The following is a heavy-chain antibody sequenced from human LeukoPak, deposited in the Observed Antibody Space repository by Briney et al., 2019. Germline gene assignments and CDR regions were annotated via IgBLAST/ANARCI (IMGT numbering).Heavy chain of an antibody. CDR2: IKTDGSDK. D-gene: IGHD7-27*01. CDR3: VTETNWGFSS. J-gene: IGHJ5*02. Sequence: QPGGSLRLSCAASGFTFRGYWMSWVRQAPGKGLEWVAIIKTDGSDKHYVDSVKGRFTISRDNAKNALYLQMSSLRAEDTAVYYCVTETNWGFSSWGPGTLVTVSS. CDR1: GFTFRGYW. V-gene: IGHV3-7*05.